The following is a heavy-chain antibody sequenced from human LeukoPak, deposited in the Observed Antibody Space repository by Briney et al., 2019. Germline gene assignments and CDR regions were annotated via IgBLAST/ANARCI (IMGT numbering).Heavy chain of an antibody. J-gene: IGHJ5*02. V-gene: IGHV1-18*01. CDR3: ARDPASFGWFDP. CDR2: ISAYNGNT. Sequence: ASVKVSCKASGYTFTSCGISWVRQAPGQGLEWMGWISAYNGNTNYAQKLQGRVTMTTDTSTSTAYMELRSLRSDDTAVYYCARDPASFGWFDPWGQGTLVTVSS. CDR1: GYTFTSCG. D-gene: IGHD3-16*01.